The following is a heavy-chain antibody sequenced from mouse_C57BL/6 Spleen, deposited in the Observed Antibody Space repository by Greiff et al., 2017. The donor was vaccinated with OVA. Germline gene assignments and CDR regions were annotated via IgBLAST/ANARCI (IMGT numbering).Heavy chain of an antibody. D-gene: IGHD1-1*01. CDR2: IWTGGGT. CDR1: GFSLTSYA. J-gene: IGHJ4*01. CDR3: ARNGEGIYYYGSSYDYAMDY. Sequence: QVQLKESGPGLVAPSQSLSITCTVSGFSLTSYAISWVRQPPGKGLEWLGVIWTGGGTNYNSALKSRLSISKDNSKSQVFLKMNSLQTDDTARYYCARNGEGIYYYGSSYDYAMDYWGQGTSVTVSS. V-gene: IGHV2-9-1*01.